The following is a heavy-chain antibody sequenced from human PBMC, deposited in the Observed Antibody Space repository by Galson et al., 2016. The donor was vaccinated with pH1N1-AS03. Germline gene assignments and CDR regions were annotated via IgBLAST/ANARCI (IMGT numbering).Heavy chain of an antibody. V-gene: IGHV1-2*04. CDR2: INPNNGVT. J-gene: IGHJ6*02. Sequence: SVKVSCKASGYIFTGFYVHWVRQAPGQGLEWMGWINPNNGVTNYAQKFQAWVTMTGDTPISTAYVELYGLKSDDTAVYYCARDPRGPCSSATCATTYYFGMDVWGQGTTVIVSS. D-gene: IGHD1-26*01. CDR3: ARDPRGPCSSATCATTYYFGMDV. CDR1: GYIFTGFY.